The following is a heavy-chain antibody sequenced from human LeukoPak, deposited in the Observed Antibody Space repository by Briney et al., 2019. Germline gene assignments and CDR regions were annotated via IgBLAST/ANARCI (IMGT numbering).Heavy chain of an antibody. CDR3: ARLRSGYFQH. J-gene: IGHJ1*01. V-gene: IGHV3-48*01. CDR2: ISSSSSTI. CDR1: GFTFSSYS. D-gene: IGHD4-17*01. Sequence: PGGSLRLSCAASGFTFSSYSMNWVRQAPGKGLEWVSYISSSSSTIYYADSVKGRFTISRDNAKNSLYLQMNSLRAEDTAVYYCARLRSGYFQHWGQGTLVTVSS.